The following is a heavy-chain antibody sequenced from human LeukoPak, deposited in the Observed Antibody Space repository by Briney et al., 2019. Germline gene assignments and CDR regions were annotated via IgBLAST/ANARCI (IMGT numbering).Heavy chain of an antibody. Sequence: ASVKVSCKASGYTFTSYDINWVRQATGQGLEWMGWMNPNSGNTGYAQKFQGRVTMTRNTSISTAYMELSSLRSEDTAVYYCARRPMVRGVIRSRDYYYYMDVWGKGTTVTISS. CDR3: ARRPMVRGVIRSRDYYYYMDV. J-gene: IGHJ6*03. CDR2: MNPNSGNT. CDR1: GYTFTSYD. D-gene: IGHD3-10*01. V-gene: IGHV1-8*01.